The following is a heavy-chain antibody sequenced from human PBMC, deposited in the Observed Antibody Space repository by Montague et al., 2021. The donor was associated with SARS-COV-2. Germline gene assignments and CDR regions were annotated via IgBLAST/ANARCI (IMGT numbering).Heavy chain of an antibody. CDR3: AGLTAGYCSGGSCYWGSGFDY. CDR2: IYYSGST. CDR1: GGSISSGGYY. V-gene: IGHV4-31*03. D-gene: IGHD2-15*01. J-gene: IGHJ4*02. Sequence: TLSLTCTVSGGSISSGGYYWSWIRQHPGKGLEWIGYIYYSGSTYYNPSLKSRVTISVDTSKNRFSLKLSSVAAADTAGYYCAGLTAGYCSGGSCYWGSGFDYWGQGTLVTVSS.